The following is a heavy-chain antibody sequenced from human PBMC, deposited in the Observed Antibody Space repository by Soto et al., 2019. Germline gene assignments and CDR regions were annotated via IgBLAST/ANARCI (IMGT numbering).Heavy chain of an antibody. CDR2: IAPGNGNT. CDR1: GYTFTDYA. D-gene: IGHD2-21*01. V-gene: IGHV1-3*01. CDR3: AKGSPMWTPDY. J-gene: IGHJ4*02. Sequence: QVQLVQSGAEVKKPGASVKVFCKASGYTFTDYAIHWVRQAPGQRLELMGWIAPGNGNTKYSQNFQGRVTITRDTSATTAYMELSSLRSEDTAVYYCAKGSPMWTPDYWGQGTLVTV.